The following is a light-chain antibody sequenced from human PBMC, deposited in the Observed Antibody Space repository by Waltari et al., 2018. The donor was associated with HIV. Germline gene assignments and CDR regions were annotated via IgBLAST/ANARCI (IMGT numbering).Light chain of an antibody. J-gene: IGLJ3*02. Sequence: QLLLTQPPSASASLGASVKLTCTLSSGHSNYAIAWHQQQPGKGPRYLMKVDIDGSHTRGDGVPSRFSGSTSGADHYLTISRLQSEDEADYYCQAWGTGIRVFGGGTKLTVL. V-gene: IGLV4-69*01. CDR1: SGHSNYA. CDR2: VDIDGSH. CDR3: QAWGTGIRV.